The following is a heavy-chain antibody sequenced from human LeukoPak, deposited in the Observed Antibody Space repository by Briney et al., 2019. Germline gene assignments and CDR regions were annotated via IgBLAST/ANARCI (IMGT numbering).Heavy chain of an antibody. Sequence: GGSLRLSCAASGFTFSGYGIHWVRQAPGKGLEWVAVIWYDGSHEYHADSVKGRLTISRDTSKNTLYLQMSSLSAEDTAVYYCARGDYVSGTFMDVWGKGTTVTVSS. D-gene: IGHD3-16*01. CDR3: ARGDYVSGTFMDV. V-gene: IGHV3-33*01. CDR2: IWYDGSHE. J-gene: IGHJ6*03. CDR1: GFTFSGYG.